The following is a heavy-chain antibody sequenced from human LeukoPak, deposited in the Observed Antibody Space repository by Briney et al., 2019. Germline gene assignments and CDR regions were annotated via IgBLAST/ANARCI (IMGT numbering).Heavy chain of an antibody. V-gene: IGHV1-46*01. J-gene: IGHJ5*02. CDR2: INPSGTGT. CDR3: ATDHSMANTAWWFDP. CDR1: GYTITNNY. Sequence: ASVKVSCKASGYTITNNYMHWVRQAPGQGLEWMGVINPSGTGTTYAQKFQGRITMSRDTSTSTVYMELSSLRSEDTAFYYCATDHSMANTAWWFDPWGQGTLVTVSS. D-gene: IGHD5-24*01.